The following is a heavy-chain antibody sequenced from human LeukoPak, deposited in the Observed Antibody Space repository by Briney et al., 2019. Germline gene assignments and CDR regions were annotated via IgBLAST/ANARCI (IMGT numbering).Heavy chain of an antibody. CDR3: ARDRYCSSTSCYAFDY. CDR1: GGTFSSYA. CDR2: IIPIFGTA. J-gene: IGHJ4*02. D-gene: IGHD2-2*01. Sequence: SVKVSCKASGGTFSSYAISWVRQAPGQGLEWMGGIIPIFGTANYAQKFQGRVTITADKSTSTAYMELSSLRAEDTAGYYCARDRYCSSTSCYAFDYWDRGAMATVSS. V-gene: IGHV1-69*06.